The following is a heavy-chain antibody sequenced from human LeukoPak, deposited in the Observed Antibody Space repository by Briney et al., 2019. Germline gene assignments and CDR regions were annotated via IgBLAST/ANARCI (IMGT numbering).Heavy chain of an antibody. CDR2: IYSGGST. CDR3: ARGAIAVDDAFDI. D-gene: IGHD6-19*01. J-gene: IGHJ3*02. V-gene: IGHV3-53*01. Sequence: PGGSLRLSCAASGFTVSSNYMSWVRQAPGKGLEWVSVIYSGGSTYYADSVKGRFTISRDNSKNTLYLQMNSLRAEDTAVYYCARGAIAVDDAFDIWGQGTMVTVSS. CDR1: GFTVSSNY.